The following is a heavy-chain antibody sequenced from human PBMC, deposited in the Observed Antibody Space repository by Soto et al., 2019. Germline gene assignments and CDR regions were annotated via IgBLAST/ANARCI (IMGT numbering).Heavy chain of an antibody. D-gene: IGHD2-15*01. CDR3: AGDSHRGSDAFDI. J-gene: IGHJ3*02. CDR2: INPNSGGT. CDR1: GYTFTGYY. V-gene: IGHV1-2*04. Sequence: ASVKVSCKASGYTFTGYYMHWVRQAPGQGLEWMGWINPNSGGTNYAQKFQGWVTMTRDTSISTAYMELSRLRSDDTAVYYCAGDSHRGSDAFDIWAQRTMVTVSS.